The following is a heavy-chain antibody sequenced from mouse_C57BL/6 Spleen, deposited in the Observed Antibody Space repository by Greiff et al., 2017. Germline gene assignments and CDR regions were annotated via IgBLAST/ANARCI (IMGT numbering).Heavy chain of an antibody. CDR3: ARNWDDYFDY. V-gene: IGHV5-17*01. D-gene: IGHD4-1*01. J-gene: IGHJ2*01. CDR1: GFTFSDYG. CDR2: ISSGSSTI. Sequence: EVMLVESGGGLVKPGGSLKLSCAASGFTFSDYGMHWVRQAPEKGLEWVAYISSGSSTIYYADTVKGRFTISRDNAKNTLFLQMTRLRSEDTAMYYSARNWDDYFDYWGQGTTLTVSS.